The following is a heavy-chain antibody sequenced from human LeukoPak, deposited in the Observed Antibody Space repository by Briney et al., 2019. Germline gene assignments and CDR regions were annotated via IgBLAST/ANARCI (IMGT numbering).Heavy chain of an antibody. Sequence: GGSLRLSCAGSGFTFSSYAMSWVRQAPGKWLEWVSAIVGSGDNMHYADSVKGRFTISRDNFKSTLYLQMNSLRAEDTAVYYCAKGLTWDSTSCSDWGQGTLVTVSS. CDR1: GFTFSSYA. V-gene: IGHV3-23*01. CDR2: IVGSGDNM. CDR3: AKGLTWDSTSCSD. D-gene: IGHD2-2*01. J-gene: IGHJ4*02.